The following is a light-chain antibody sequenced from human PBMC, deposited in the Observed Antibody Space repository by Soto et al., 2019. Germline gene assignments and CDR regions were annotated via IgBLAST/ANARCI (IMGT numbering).Light chain of an antibody. Sequence: QSALTQPASVSGSPGQSITICCTGTSSDVGGYNYVSWYQQHPGKAPKLMISEVNNRPSGVSNRFSGSKSGNTASLTISGLQAEDEADYYCSSYTSNSPVVFGGGTKLTVL. CDR3: SSYTSNSPVV. V-gene: IGLV2-14*01. CDR1: SSDVGGYNY. CDR2: EVN. J-gene: IGLJ3*02.